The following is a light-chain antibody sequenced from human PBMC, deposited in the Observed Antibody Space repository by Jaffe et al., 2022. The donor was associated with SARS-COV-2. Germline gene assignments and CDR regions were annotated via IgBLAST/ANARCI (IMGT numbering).Light chain of an antibody. Sequence: EIVMTQSPATLAVSPGERVTLSCGASQSISTKLAWYQQKLGQAPRLLIYRASTRAAGVPDRFSGSGSGTEFTLTISSLESEDFGVYYCQQHDDWPQTFGQGTRLENK. CDR1: QSISTK. CDR2: RAS. V-gene: IGKV3-15*01. J-gene: IGKJ2*01. CDR3: QQHDDWPQT.